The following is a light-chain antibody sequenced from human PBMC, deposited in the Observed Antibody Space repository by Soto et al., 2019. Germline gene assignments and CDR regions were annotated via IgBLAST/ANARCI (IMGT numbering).Light chain of an antibody. Sequence: DIVMTQSPASLAVSLGERATINCKASQSVLYSSNNKNYLAWYQQKPGQPPKLLIYWASTRESGVPDRFSGSWSGTDFTLTISSLQAEDVAVYNCQQYYSTPRFTFGTGTKVAIQ. CDR2: WAS. CDR1: QSVLYSSNNKNY. CDR3: QQYYSTPRFT. V-gene: IGKV4-1*01. J-gene: IGKJ3*01.